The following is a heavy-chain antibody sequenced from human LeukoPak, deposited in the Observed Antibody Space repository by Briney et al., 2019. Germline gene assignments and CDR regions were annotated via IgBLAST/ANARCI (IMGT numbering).Heavy chain of an antibody. J-gene: IGHJ6*03. V-gene: IGHV3-7*01. Sequence: GGSLRLSCAASGFTFSTYRMSWVRQAPGKGLEWVANIKQDGSEKHYVDSVKGRFTISRDNAKNSLYLQMSSLRAEDTAVYYCTRVEETATTAAIIRKYSYYYYYMDVWGKGNTVTISS. CDR2: IKQDGSEK. CDR1: GFTFSTYR. CDR3: TRVEETATTAAIIRKYSYYYYYMDV. D-gene: IGHD4-11*01.